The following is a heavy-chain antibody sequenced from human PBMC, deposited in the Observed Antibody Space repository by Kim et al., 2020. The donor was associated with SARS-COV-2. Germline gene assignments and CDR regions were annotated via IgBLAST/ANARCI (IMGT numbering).Heavy chain of an antibody. CDR3: AMTVEMATTDLDY. Sequence: SVKVSCKASGGTFSSYAISWVRQAPGQGLEWMGGIIPIFGTANYAQKFQGRVTITADESTSTAYMELSSLRSEDTAVYYCAMTVEMATTDLDYWGQGTLVTVSS. D-gene: IGHD5-12*01. CDR2: IIPIFGTA. CDR1: GGTFSSYA. J-gene: IGHJ4*02. V-gene: IGHV1-69*13.